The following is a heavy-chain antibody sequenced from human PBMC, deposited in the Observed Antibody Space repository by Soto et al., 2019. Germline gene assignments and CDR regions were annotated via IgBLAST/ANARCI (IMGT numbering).Heavy chain of an antibody. Sequence: GGSLRLSCAASGFTFSDNYMSWIRQAPGKGLEWVSYISSSGSIIYYADSVKGRFTISRDNAKKSLYLQMNSLRAEDTAVYYCAGDLGYYEIDGYFDYRGQGALVTVSS. D-gene: IGHD3-22*01. J-gene: IGHJ4*02. V-gene: IGHV3-11*01. CDR3: AGDLGYYEIDGYFDY. CDR2: ISSSGSII. CDR1: GFTFSDNY.